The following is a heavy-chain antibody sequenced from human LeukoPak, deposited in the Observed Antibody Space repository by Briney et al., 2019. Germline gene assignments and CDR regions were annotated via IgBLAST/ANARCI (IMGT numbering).Heavy chain of an antibody. Sequence: TGEALKITCKGSGYSFTSYWIGWVRQMPGKGLEWMGIIYPGDSDTRYSPSFQGQVTISADKSISTAYLQWSSLNASDTAMYYCARSYSSSSWFDYWGQGTLVTVSS. CDR2: IYPGDSDT. CDR3: ARSYSSSSWFDY. CDR1: GYSFTSYW. D-gene: IGHD6-6*01. J-gene: IGHJ5*01. V-gene: IGHV5-51*01.